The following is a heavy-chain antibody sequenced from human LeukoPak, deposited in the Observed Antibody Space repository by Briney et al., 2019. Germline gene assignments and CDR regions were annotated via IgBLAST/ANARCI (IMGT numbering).Heavy chain of an antibody. J-gene: IGHJ3*01. D-gene: IGHD3-16*01. V-gene: IGHV3-23*01. CDR1: RFTFSNYA. Sequence: QTGGSLRLSCAASRFTFSNYAMTWVRQAPGKGLEWVSAISGSGGSTYYADSVKGRFTISRDNSKNTLYLLMNSLRAEDTAAYYCAKTFGEFSVIAFDLWGQGTMVTVSS. CDR3: AKTFGEFSVIAFDL. CDR2: ISGSGGST.